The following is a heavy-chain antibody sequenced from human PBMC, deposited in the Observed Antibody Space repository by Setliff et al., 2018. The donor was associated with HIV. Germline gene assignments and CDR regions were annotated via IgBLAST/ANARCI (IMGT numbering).Heavy chain of an antibody. V-gene: IGHV4-59*08. J-gene: IGHJ4*02. CDR1: GDSISTDY. CDR2: IYNSAST. Sequence: LSLTCTVSGDSISTDYWTWIRQPPGKGLEWIGYIYNSASTSYNPSLKSRVTISVDTSKNQFSLKLSSVTAADTAVYYCARHSPSDYWGQGTLVTSPQ. CDR3: ARHSPSDY.